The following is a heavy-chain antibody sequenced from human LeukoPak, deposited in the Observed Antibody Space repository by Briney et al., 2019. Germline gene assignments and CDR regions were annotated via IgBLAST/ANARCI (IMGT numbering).Heavy chain of an antibody. CDR1: GGSISSYY. CDR2: IYYSGST. CDR3: ASLRGTAMAYFDY. J-gene: IGHJ4*02. D-gene: IGHD5-18*01. V-gene: IGHV4-59*08. Sequence: SETLSLTCTVSGGSISSYYWSWIRQPPGKGLEWIGYIYYSGSTNYNPSLKSRVTISVDTSKNQFSLKLSSVTAADAAVYYCASLRGTAMAYFDYWGQGTLVTVSS.